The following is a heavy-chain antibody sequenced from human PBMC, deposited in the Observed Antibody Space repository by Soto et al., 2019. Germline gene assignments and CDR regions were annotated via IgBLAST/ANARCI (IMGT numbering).Heavy chain of an antibody. J-gene: IGHJ3*02. D-gene: IGHD3-10*01. Sequence: GGSLRLSCAASGFTFSNYGMHWVRQAPGKGLEWVAVISYDGSNKYYADSVKGQFTISRDNSKNTLYLQMKSLRAEDTAVYYCAKPSGSYFQLLPADAFDIWGQGTMVTVSS. CDR2: ISYDGSNK. CDR1: GFTFSNYG. V-gene: IGHV3-30*18. CDR3: AKPSGSYFQLLPADAFDI.